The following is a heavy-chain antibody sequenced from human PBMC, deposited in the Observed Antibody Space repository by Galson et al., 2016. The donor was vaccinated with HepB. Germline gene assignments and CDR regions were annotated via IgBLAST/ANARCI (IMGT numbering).Heavy chain of an antibody. D-gene: IGHD3-3*01. CDR1: GDSVSSNSAA. CDR3: ARAHMSERLLGWLLTPYDAFDV. V-gene: IGHV6-1*01. CDR2: TSYRSKWYT. Sequence: CAISGDSVSSNSAAWNWIRQSPSRGLEWLGRTSYRSKWYTDYAVSVKSRITSNPDTSKNQFSLQLNSVTPEDTAVYFCARAHMSERLLGWLLTPYDAFDVWGLGTMVTVSS. J-gene: IGHJ3*01.